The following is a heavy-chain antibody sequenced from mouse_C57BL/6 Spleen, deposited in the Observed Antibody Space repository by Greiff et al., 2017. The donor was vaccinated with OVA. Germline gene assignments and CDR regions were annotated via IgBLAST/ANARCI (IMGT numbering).Heavy chain of an antibody. J-gene: IGHJ4*01. Sequence: QVQLQQSGPELVKPGASVKISCKASGYAFSSSWMNWVKQRPGKGLEWIGRIYPGDGDTNYNGKFKGKATLTADKSSSTAYMQLSSLTSEDSAVYFCAREGGDYYGSYYYAMDYWGQGTSVTVSS. D-gene: IGHD1-1*01. CDR2: IYPGDGDT. V-gene: IGHV1-82*01. CDR3: AREGGDYYGSYYYAMDY. CDR1: GYAFSSSW.